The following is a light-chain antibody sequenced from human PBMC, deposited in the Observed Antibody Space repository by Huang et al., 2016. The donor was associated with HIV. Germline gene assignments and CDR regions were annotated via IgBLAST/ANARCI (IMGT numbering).Light chain of an antibody. CDR3: HQYGSPPFT. J-gene: IGKJ3*01. CDR2: GAS. Sequence: EIVLTQSPGTLSLSPGERATLSCRASQSISSSSLAWYLQKPGPAPTLLIHGASTRATDIPDRFSGSGSVTDFTLTISRLEPEDFAVYYCHQYGSPPFTFGPGTKVDIK. CDR1: QSISSSS. V-gene: IGKV3-20*01.